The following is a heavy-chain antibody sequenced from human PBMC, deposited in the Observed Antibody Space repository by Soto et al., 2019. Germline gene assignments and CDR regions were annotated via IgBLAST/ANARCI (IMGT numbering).Heavy chain of an antibody. CDR3: GKDRFRRDSRGGLAMDV. CDR2: ISYDGSNK. CDR1: GFTFSSYG. J-gene: IGHJ6*02. Sequence: GGSLRLSCAASGFTFSSYGMHWVRQAPGKGLEWVAVISYDGSNKYYADSVKGRFTISRDNSKNTLYLQMNSLRAEDTAVYYCGKDRFRRDSRGGLAMDVWGQGTTVTVSS. D-gene: IGHD6-19*01. V-gene: IGHV3-30*18.